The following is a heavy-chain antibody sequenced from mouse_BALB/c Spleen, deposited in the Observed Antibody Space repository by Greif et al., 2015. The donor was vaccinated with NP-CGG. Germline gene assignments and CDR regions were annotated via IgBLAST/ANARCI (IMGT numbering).Heavy chain of an antibody. Sequence: EVQGVESGPELVKPGASVKISCKTSGYTFTEYTMHWVKQSHGKSLEWIGGINPNNGGTNYNQKFKDKATLTVDKSSSTAYMELRSLTSEDSAVYNYASRYDGFTYWGQGTLVTVSA. CDR3: ASRYDGFTY. V-gene: IGHV1-18*01. D-gene: IGHD1-1*01. J-gene: IGHJ3*01. CDR1: GYTFTEYT. CDR2: INPNNGGT.